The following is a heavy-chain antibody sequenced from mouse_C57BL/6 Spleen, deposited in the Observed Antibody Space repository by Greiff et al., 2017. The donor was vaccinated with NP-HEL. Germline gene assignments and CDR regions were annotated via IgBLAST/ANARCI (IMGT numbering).Heavy chain of an antibody. CDR2: ISDGGSYT. CDR1: GFTFSSYA. V-gene: IGHV5-4*01. J-gene: IGHJ2*01. CDR3: ARAGYDYAPFDY. D-gene: IGHD2-4*01. Sequence: EVQLVESGGGLVKPGGSLKLSCAASGFTFSSYAMSWVRQTPEKRLEWVATISDGGSYTYYPDNVKGRFTISRDTAKNNLYLQMSHLKSEDTAMYYCARAGYDYAPFDYWGQGTTLTVSS.